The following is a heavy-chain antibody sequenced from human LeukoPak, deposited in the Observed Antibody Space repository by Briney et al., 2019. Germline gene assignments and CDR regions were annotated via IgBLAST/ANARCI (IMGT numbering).Heavy chain of an antibody. Sequence: GGSLRLSCAAPGFSFNNYAMSWVRQAPGKGLEWVSAISTTGGSTYYADSVKGRFTISRDNSKNTLSLQMDSLRVEDTAVYYCAKDWTTVVTPKGYYFDSWGQGTLVTVSS. J-gene: IGHJ4*02. CDR1: GFSFNNYA. CDR3: AKDWTTVVTPKGYYFDS. CDR2: ISTTGGST. V-gene: IGHV3-23*01. D-gene: IGHD4-23*01.